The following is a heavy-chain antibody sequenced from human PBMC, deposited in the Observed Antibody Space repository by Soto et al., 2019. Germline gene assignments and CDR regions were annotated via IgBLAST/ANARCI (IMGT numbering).Heavy chain of an antibody. CDR1: GFSLSSYW. Sequence: EVQLVESGGGLVQPGGSLRLSCEVSGFSLSSYWMHWVRQAPGKGLVWVSRIKSDGSSTSYADSVKGRFTISRDNAKNTLYLQMNSLRAEDTAVYYCARGGYYDSSGYYYPIDYWGQGTLVTVSS. CDR3: ARGGYYDSSGYYYPIDY. V-gene: IGHV3-74*01. CDR2: IKSDGSST. J-gene: IGHJ4*02. D-gene: IGHD3-22*01.